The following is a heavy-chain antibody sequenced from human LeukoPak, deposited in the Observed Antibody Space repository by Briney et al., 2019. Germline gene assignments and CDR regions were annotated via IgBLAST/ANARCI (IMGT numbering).Heavy chain of an antibody. CDR3: ARQGGIVGDFDY. D-gene: IGHD1-26*01. J-gene: IGHJ4*02. CDR2: IYFSGST. Sequence: SETLSLTCTVSGGSINSYYWNWIRQPPGKGLEWIGYIYFSGSTNYDPSLKSRATISVDTSKNQFSLKLSSVTAADTAVYFCARQGGIVGDFDYWGLGTLVTVSS. V-gene: IGHV4-59*08. CDR1: GGSINSYY.